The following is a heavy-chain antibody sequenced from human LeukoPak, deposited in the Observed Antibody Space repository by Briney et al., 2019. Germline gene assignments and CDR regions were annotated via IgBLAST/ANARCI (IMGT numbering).Heavy chain of an antibody. J-gene: IGHJ4*02. CDR1: GGSISSSSYY. Sequence: SETLSLTCTVSGGSISSSSYYWAWIRQPPGKGLEWIGGTYYNGRTYYNPSLKSRVTISVDTTKNQFSLKLSSVTAADTAVFYCARLTGSGSSDYWGQGTLVTVSS. V-gene: IGHV4-39*01. D-gene: IGHD3-10*01. CDR3: ARLTGSGSSDY. CDR2: TYYNGRT.